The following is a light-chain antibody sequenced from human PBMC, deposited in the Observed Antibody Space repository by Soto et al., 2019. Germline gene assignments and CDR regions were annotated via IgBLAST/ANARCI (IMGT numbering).Light chain of an antibody. J-gene: IGLJ1*01. V-gene: IGLV2-14*01. CDR3: SSYTSRSFHV. CDR2: DVS. Sequence: QSALTQPASVCGSPGQSITISCTGTSSDVGGYNYVSWYQQHPGKAPKLMIYDVSNRPSGVSNRFSGSKSGNTASLTISGLQAEDEADYYCSSYTSRSFHVFGTGTKVTVL. CDR1: SSDVGGYNY.